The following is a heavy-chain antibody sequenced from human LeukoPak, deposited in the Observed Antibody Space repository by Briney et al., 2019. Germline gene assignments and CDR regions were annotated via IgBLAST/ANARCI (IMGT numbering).Heavy chain of an antibody. CDR1: GGPISSYY. J-gene: IGHJ5*02. V-gene: IGHV4-4*07. Sequence: SETLSLTCTVSGGPISSYYWSWIRQPAGKGLEWIGRIYTSGSTNYNPSLKSRVTMSVDSSKNQFSLKLSSVTAADTAVYYCARATGCSSTSCYNWFDPWGQGTLVTVSS. D-gene: IGHD2-2*01. CDR2: IYTSGST. CDR3: ARATGCSSTSCYNWFDP.